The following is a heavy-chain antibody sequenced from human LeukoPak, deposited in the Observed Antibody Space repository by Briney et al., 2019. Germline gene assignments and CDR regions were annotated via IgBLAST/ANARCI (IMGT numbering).Heavy chain of an antibody. D-gene: IGHD4-23*01. V-gene: IGHV4-59*01. Sequence: SETLSLTCTVSGGSISSYQWSWIRQPPGKGLEWIGNIYYSGSTNYSPSLKSRVIISVDTSKNQFSLKLSSVTAADTAVYYCARVGVDHSGNIIKYFFDYWGQGSLVTVSS. J-gene: IGHJ4*02. CDR2: IYYSGST. CDR3: ARVGVDHSGNIIKYFFDY. CDR1: GGSISSYQ.